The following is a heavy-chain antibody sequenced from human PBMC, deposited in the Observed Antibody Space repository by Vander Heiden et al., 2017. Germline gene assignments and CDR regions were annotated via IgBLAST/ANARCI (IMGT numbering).Heavy chain of an antibody. V-gene: IGHV3-15*01. CDR2: IKSKTDSGTK. CDR3: ATDRSEIVAAHQFDY. J-gene: IGHJ4*01. Sequence: EVQLVESGGGLVKPGCSLSLSCAASGSTFSNACMCWVRQAPGKGLEGVASIKSKTDSGTKDYAAPGNGRYIISRDDSENTLYLQMKTLRTEETAVYYCATDRSEIVAAHQFDYW. CDR1: GSTFSNAC. D-gene: IGHD3-22*01.